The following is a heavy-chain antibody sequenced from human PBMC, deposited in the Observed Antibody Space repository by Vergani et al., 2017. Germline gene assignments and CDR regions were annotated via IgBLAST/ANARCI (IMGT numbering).Heavy chain of an antibody. V-gene: IGHV3-30*02. CDR3: AKEIGGLWFGELLYPDY. J-gene: IGHJ4*02. Sequence: QVQLVESGGGVVQPGGSLRLSCAASGFTFSSYGMHWVRQAPGKGLEWVAFIWYDGSNKYYADSVKGRFTISRDNSKNTLYLQMNSLRAEDTAVYYCAKEIGGLWFGELLYPDYWGQGTLVTVSS. CDR1: GFTFSSYG. D-gene: IGHD3-10*01. CDR2: IWYDGSNK.